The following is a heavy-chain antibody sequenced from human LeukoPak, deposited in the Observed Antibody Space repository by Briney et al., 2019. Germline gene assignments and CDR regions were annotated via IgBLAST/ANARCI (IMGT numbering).Heavy chain of an antibody. CDR3: ARARRSISSLDY. CDR1: GGSISSGGYY. D-gene: IGHD3-9*01. J-gene: IGHJ4*02. V-gene: IGHV4-31*03. CDR2: IYYSGST. Sequence: PSETLSLTCIVSGGSISSGGYYWSWIRQHPGKGLEWIGYIYYSGSTYYNPSLKSRVTISVDTSKNQFSLKLSSVTAADTAVYYCARARRSISSLDYWGQGTLVTVSS.